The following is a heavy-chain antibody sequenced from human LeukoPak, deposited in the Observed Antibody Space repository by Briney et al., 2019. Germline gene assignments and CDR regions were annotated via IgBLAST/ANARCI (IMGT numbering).Heavy chain of an antibody. Sequence: ASVKVSCKASGGTFRSYAIGWVRQAPGQGLEWMGGIIPIFGTANYAQKFQGRVTSTADESTSTDYMELSSLRSEDTAVYYCARDQGYRYGYGDFDYWGQGTLVTVSS. V-gene: IGHV1-69*13. CDR1: GGTFRSYA. J-gene: IGHJ4*02. CDR3: ARDQGYRYGYGDFDY. D-gene: IGHD5-18*01. CDR2: IIPIFGTA.